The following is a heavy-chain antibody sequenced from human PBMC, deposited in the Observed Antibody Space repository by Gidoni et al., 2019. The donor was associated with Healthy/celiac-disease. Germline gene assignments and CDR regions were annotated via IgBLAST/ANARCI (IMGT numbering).Heavy chain of an antibody. J-gene: IGHJ4*02. CDR2: ISGSGGST. CDR1: GFTFSSYA. Sequence: EVQLLESGGGLVQPGGSLRLSCAASGFTFSSYALSWVRQAPGKGLEWVSAISGSGGSTYYADSVKGRFTISRDDSKNTLYLQMNSLRAEDTAVYYCAKLVVVPAAFDYWGQGTLVTVSS. V-gene: IGHV3-23*01. D-gene: IGHD2-2*01. CDR3: AKLVVVPAAFDY.